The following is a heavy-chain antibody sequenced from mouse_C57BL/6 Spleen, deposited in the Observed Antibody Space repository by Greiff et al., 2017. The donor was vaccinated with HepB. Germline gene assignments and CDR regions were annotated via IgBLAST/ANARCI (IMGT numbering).Heavy chain of an antibody. CDR3: AREEGSSGYHFAY. D-gene: IGHD3-2*02. V-gene: IGHV1-53*01. CDR1: GYTFTSYW. J-gene: IGHJ3*01. Sequence: VQLQQPGTELVKPGASVKLSCKASGYTFTSYWMHWVKQRPGQGLEWIGNINPSNGGTNYNEKFKSKATLTVDKSSSTAYMQLSSLTSEDSAVYYCAREEGSSGYHFAYWGQGTLVTVSA. CDR2: INPSNGGT.